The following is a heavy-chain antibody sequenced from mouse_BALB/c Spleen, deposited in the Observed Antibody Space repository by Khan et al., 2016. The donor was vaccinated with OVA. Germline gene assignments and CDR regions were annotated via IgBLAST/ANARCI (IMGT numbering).Heavy chain of an antibody. CDR3: APVGRYYVSFVH. V-gene: IGHV1S136*01. Sequence: VQLQQSGPEVVKPGASVKMSCKASGYTFTSYVMHWVKQKPGQGLEWIGYIYPFNDATKFNEKFNGKATLTSDKSSRTAYMELSNLTSEDSAVYYCAPVGRYYVSFVHWGQGTLVTVSA. CDR2: IYPFNDAT. CDR1: GYTFTSYV. J-gene: IGHJ3*01. D-gene: IGHD1-1*01.